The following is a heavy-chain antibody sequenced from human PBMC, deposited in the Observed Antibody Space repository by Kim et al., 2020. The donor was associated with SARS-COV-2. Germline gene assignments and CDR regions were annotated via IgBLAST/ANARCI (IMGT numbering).Heavy chain of an antibody. CDR2: ISWNSDSI. V-gene: IGHV3-9*01. CDR1: GFTFGDYA. CDR3: AKDRYYGSGSYYSSFDH. Sequence: GGSLRLSCAASGFTFGDYAMHWVRQAPGKGLEWVSGISWNSDSIDYADSMKGRFTISRDNGKKSLYLQMSSLRAEDTALYYCAKDRYYGSGSYYSSFDHWGQGILVTVSS. D-gene: IGHD3-10*01. J-gene: IGHJ4*02.